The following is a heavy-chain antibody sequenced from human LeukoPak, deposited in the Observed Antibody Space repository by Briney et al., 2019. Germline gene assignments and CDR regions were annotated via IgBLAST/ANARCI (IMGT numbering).Heavy chain of an antibody. CDR1: GFTFSSYS. CDR3: ARAYSGSYPPLAY. CDR2: ISSSSSTI. J-gene: IGHJ4*02. V-gene: IGHV3-48*01. D-gene: IGHD1-26*01. Sequence: GGSLRLSCAASGFTFSSYSMNWVRQAPGKGLEWVSYISSSSSTIYYADSVKGRFTISRDNAKNSLYLQMNSLRAEDTAVYYCARAYSGSYPPLAYWGQGTLVTVSS.